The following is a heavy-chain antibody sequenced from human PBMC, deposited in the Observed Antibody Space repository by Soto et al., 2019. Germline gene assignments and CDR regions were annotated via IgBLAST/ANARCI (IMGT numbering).Heavy chain of an antibody. CDR2: IIPIFGTA. V-gene: IGHV1-69*13. J-gene: IGHJ6*02. CDR3: ARDRNGNYYYGMDV. CDR1: GGTFTSYA. D-gene: IGHD1-1*01. Sequence: SVKVSCKASGGTFTSYAISWVRQAPGQGLEWMGGIIPIFGTANYAQKFQGRVTITADESTSTAYMELSSLRSEDTAVYYCARDRNGNYYYGMDVWGQGTTVTVSS.